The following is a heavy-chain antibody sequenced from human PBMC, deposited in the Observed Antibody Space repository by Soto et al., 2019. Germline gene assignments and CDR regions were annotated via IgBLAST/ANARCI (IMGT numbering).Heavy chain of an antibody. V-gene: IGHV3-30*18. CDR2: ISYDGSIK. J-gene: IGHJ6*02. CDR3: ANSEYSRYKNIDV. D-gene: IGHD5-18*01. CDR1: GFTFRGYG. Sequence: QVQLVESGGGVVQPGRSLRLSCAASGFTFRGYGMHWVRQAPGRGLEWVALISYDGSIKYYADSVRGRFTLSRDNSKSTLYLQMNSLRAEDTAVYYCANSEYSRYKNIDVWGQGTTVTVSS.